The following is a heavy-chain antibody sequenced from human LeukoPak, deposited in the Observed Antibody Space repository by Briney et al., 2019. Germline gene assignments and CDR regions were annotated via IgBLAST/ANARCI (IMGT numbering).Heavy chain of an antibody. J-gene: IGHJ4*02. D-gene: IGHD3-10*02. V-gene: IGHV3-23*01. CDR2: ISGSGGST. CDR3: AKGNTMYTAYYFDY. Sequence: GGSLRLSCAASGFTFSSYAMSWVRQAPGKGLEWVSTISGSGGSTHFADSVKGRFTISRDNSKNTLYLQMNSLRAEDTAIYYCAKGNTMYTAYYFDYWGQGTLVTVSS. CDR1: GFTFSSYA.